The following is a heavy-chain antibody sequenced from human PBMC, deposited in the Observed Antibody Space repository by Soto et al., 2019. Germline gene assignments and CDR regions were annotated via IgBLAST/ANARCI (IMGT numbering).Heavy chain of an antibody. D-gene: IGHD6-13*01. CDR2: ISGSGGST. CDR1: GFTFSSYA. Sequence: GGSLRLSCAASGFTFSSYAMSWVRQAPGKGLEWVSAISGSGGSTYYADSVKGRFTISRDNSKNTQYLQMNSLRAEDTAVYYCAKVAGDSSSWYRDAFDIWGQGTMVTV. J-gene: IGHJ3*02. V-gene: IGHV3-23*01. CDR3: AKVAGDSSSWYRDAFDI.